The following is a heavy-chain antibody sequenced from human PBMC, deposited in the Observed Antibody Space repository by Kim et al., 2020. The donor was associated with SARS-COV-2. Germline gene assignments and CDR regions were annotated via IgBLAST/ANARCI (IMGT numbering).Heavy chain of an antibody. Sequence: ASVKVSCKASGYTFTSYGISWVRQAPGQGLEWMGWISAYNGNTNYAQKLQGRVTMTTDTSTSTAYMELRSLRSDDTAVYYCARDHRTALYYYYYYGMDVWGQGTTVTVSS. D-gene: IGHD3-16*02. CDR3: ARDHRTALYYYYYYGMDV. CDR2: ISAYNGNT. CDR1: GYTFTSYG. V-gene: IGHV1-18*01. J-gene: IGHJ6*02.